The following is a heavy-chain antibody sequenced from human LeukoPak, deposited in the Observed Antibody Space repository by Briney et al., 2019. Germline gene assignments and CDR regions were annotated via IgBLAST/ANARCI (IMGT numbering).Heavy chain of an antibody. CDR1: GFTFSSYA. V-gene: IGHV3-23*01. CDR3: AKLGGYSTHFDY. Sequence: GGSLRLSCAASGFTFSSYAMSWVRQAPGKGLEWVSAISGSGGSTYYADSVKGRFAISRDNSKNTLYLQMNSLRAEDTAVYYCAKLGGYSTHFDYWGQGTLVTVSS. D-gene: IGHD3-22*01. CDR2: ISGSGGST. J-gene: IGHJ4*02.